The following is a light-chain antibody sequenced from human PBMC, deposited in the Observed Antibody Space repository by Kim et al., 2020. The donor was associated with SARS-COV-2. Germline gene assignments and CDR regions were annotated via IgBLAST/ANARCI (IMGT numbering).Light chain of an antibody. V-gene: IGKV1-5*03. CDR3: QHYNNYPWT. J-gene: IGKJ1*01. CDR1: QSISNW. CDR2: KAS. Sequence: ASVGDRITITCRASQSISNWLAWYQHKPGKAPKLLIYKASSLESGVPSRFSGSGFGTEFTLTISSLQPDDFATYYCQHYNNYPWTFGQGTKVDIK.